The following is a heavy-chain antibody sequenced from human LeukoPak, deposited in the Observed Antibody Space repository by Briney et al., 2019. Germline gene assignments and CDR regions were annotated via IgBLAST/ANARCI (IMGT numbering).Heavy chain of an antibody. Sequence: GGSLRLSCAASGFTFSSYWMSWVRQAPGKGLEWVANIKQDGSEKYYVDSVKGRFTISRGNAKNSLYLQMNSLRAEDTAVYYCARDPNYGDFYFDYWGQGTLVTVSS. CDR2: IKQDGSEK. CDR1: GFTFSSYW. V-gene: IGHV3-7*01. D-gene: IGHD4-17*01. CDR3: ARDPNYGDFYFDY. J-gene: IGHJ4*02.